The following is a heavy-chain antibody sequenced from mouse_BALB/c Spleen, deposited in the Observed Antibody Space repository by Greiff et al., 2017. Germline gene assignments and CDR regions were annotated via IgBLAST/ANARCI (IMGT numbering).Heavy chain of an antibody. V-gene: IGHV1-5*01. CDR3: TRGWGGNYYFDY. CDR1: GYSFTSYW. Sequence: VQLQQSGTVLARPGASVKMSCKASGYSFTSYWMHWVKQRPGQGLEWIGAIYPGNSDTSYNQKFKGKAKLTAVTSASTAYMELSSLTNEDSAVYYCTRGWGGNYYFDYWGQGTTLTVSS. CDR2: IYPGNSDT. D-gene: IGHD2-1*01. J-gene: IGHJ2*01.